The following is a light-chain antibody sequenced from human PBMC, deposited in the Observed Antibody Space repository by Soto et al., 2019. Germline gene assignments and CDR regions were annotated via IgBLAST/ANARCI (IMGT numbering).Light chain of an antibody. CDR1: SSDVGAYNY. CDR3: ISYAGSSIWV. V-gene: IGLV2-8*01. J-gene: IGLJ3*02. Sequence: QSALTQPPSASGSPGQSVTISCTGTSSDVGAYNYVSWYQQHPGKAPKLMIYDVSKRPSGVPDRFSGSKSGNTASLTVSGLQAEDAADFYCISYAGSSIWVFGGGIKLTVL. CDR2: DVS.